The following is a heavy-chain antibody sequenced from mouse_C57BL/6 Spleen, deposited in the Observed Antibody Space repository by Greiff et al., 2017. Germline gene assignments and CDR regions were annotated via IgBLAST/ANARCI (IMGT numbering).Heavy chain of an antibody. Sequence: DVMLVESGGGLVKPGGSLKLSCAASGFTFSSYAMSWVRQTPEKRLEWVATISDGGSYTYYPDNAKNNLYLQMSHLKSEDTAMYYCAREYGNLYYAMDYWGQGTSVTVSS. CDR1: GFTFSSYA. CDR2: ISDGGSYT. D-gene: IGHD2-10*02. CDR3: AREYGNLYYAMDY. V-gene: IGHV5-4*01. J-gene: IGHJ4*01.